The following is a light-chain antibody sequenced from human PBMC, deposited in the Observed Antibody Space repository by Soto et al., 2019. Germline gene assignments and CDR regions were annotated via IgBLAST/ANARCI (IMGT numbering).Light chain of an antibody. CDR1: QSTRSY. J-gene: IGKJ4*01. Sequence: EIVVPQSPAPLYLSPGVRDTLSCRARQSTRSYLACYQQKPGQAPRLLIPDVANRATGIPAKFSGSGSGTDFTRNISSLEPEDVAVYYCQQRSDWPLTFGGGTQVESK. CDR3: QQRSDWPLT. V-gene: IGKV3-11*01. CDR2: DVA.